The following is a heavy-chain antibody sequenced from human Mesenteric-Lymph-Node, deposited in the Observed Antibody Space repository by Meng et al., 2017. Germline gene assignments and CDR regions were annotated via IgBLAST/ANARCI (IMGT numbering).Heavy chain of an antibody. CDR1: CACSSSGNW. Sequence: VPEQESGPGLVKPSETLSLPCVVSCACSSSGNWWNLVRQHPGKGLEWIGDIYHSGSTNYNPSLKSRVTISVDKSKNQFSLKLSSVTAADTAMYYCARGGGCSSSSCDLDYWGQGVLVTVSS. CDR2: IYHSGST. J-gene: IGHJ4*02. CDR3: ARGGGCSSSSCDLDY. D-gene: IGHD2-2*01. V-gene: IGHV4-4*02.